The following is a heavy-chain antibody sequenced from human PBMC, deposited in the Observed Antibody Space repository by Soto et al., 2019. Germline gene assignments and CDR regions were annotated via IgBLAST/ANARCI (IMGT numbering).Heavy chain of an antibody. V-gene: IGHV4-30-2*01. J-gene: IGHJ4*02. D-gene: IGHD4-17*01. CDR3: ARVKRLDYGDFFDY. CDR1: GVSISSGGYS. Sequence: QLQLQESGSGLVKPSQTLSLTCAVSGVSISSGGYSWSWIRQPPGKGLEWIGYIYHSGSTYYNPSLKSRVTISVDRSKNQFSLKLSSVTAADTAVYYCARVKRLDYGDFFDYWGQGTLVTVSS. CDR2: IYHSGST.